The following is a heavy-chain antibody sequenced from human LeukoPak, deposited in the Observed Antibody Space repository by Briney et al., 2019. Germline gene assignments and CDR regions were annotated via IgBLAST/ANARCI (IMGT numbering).Heavy chain of an antibody. Sequence: GGSLRLSCAASGFTFTSVWMHWFRQAPGRGLVWISRISTDGAITGYADSVKGRFTISRDNSKNTLYLQMNSLRAEDTAVYYCAKDRGIAAAGTDYWGQGTLVTVSS. CDR1: GFTFTSVW. D-gene: IGHD6-13*01. CDR3: AKDRGIAAAGTDY. CDR2: ISTDGAIT. J-gene: IGHJ4*02. V-gene: IGHV3-74*01.